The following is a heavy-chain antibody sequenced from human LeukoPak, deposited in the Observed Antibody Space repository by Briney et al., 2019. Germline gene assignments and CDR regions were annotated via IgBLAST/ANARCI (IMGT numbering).Heavy chain of an antibody. CDR1: GFTFGSYA. CDR3: VKYLGADYYLFVY. D-gene: IGHD2/OR15-2a*01. J-gene: IGHJ4*02. V-gene: IGHV3-23*01. Sequence: GGSLRLSCAASGFTFGSYAMGWVRQAPGQGLEWVSVISGDGGNTYYADSVKGRFTISRDNSRNTLYMQLNSLRAEDTAIYYCVKYLGADYYLFVYWGEETLVSVSS. CDR2: ISGDGGNT.